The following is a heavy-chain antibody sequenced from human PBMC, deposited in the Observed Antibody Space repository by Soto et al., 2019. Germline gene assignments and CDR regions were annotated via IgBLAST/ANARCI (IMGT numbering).Heavy chain of an antibody. CDR3: AHIKLERTNDAFDI. V-gene: IGHV2-5*02. CDR1: GFSLSTSGVG. D-gene: IGHD1-1*01. Sequence: QITLKKSGPTLVKPTQTLTLTCTFSGFSLSTSGVGVGWIRQPQGKPLEWLALIYWDDDKRDSPSLKSRLTITKDTSKNQVVLTMTHMDPVDIATYYCAHIKLERTNDAFDIWGQETMVTVSS. J-gene: IGHJ3*02. CDR2: IYWDDDK.